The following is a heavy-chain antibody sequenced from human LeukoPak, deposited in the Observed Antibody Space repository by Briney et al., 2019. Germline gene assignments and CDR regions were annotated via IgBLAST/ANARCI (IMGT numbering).Heavy chain of an antibody. CDR1: GFTFNNYE. CDR3: ARDRYNEYFHY. CDR2: ISSSAITI. J-gene: IGHJ1*01. V-gene: IGHV3-48*03. Sequence: GGSLRLSCAASGFTFNNYEMNWIRQAPGKGLEWISYISSSAITIYYADSVKGRFTISRDNAKNSLYLQMNSLRVEDTAVYYCARDRYNEYFHYWGQGTLVTVSS. D-gene: IGHD3-9*01.